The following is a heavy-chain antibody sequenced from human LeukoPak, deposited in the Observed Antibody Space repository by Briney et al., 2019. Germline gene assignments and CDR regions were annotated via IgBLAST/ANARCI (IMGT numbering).Heavy chain of an antibody. CDR3: AKGTYYYDSSGYSVDY. CDR1: GFSFGSYA. CDR2: ISGSGGST. V-gene: IGHV3-23*01. Sequence: GGSLRLSCATSGFSFGSYAMSWVRQAPGKGLEWVSSISGSGGSTYYADSVKGRFTISRDNSKNTLYLQMNSLRAEDTAVYYCAKGTYYYDSSGYSVDYWGQGTLATVSS. J-gene: IGHJ4*02. D-gene: IGHD3-22*01.